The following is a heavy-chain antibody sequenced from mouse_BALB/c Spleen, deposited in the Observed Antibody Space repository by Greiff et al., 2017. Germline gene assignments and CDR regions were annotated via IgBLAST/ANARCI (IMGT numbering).Heavy chain of an antibody. CDR2: ISNGGGST. J-gene: IGHJ3*01. Sequence: EVQLVESGGGLVQPGGSLKLSCAASGFTFSSYTMSWVRQTPEKRLEWVAYISNGGGSTYYPDTVKGRFTISRDNAKNTLYLQMSSLKSEDTAMYYCARGGGDWFAYWGQGTLVTVSA. D-gene: IGHD2-13*01. CDR3: ARGGGDWFAY. V-gene: IGHV5-12-2*01. CDR1: GFTFSSYT.